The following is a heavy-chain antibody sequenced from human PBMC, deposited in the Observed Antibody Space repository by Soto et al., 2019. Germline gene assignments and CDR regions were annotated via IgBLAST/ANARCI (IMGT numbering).Heavy chain of an antibody. D-gene: IGHD3-22*01. Sequence: ASVKVSCKASGYTFTSYAMHWVRQAPGQRLEWMGWINAGNGNTKYSQKFQGRVTITRDTSASTAYMELSSLRSEDTAVYYCARDLRTLRRGGTDYYDSSGYYSPLRDWGQGTLVTVSS. CDR1: GYTFTSYA. CDR2: INAGNGNT. V-gene: IGHV1-3*01. CDR3: ARDLRTLRRGGTDYYDSSGYYSPLRD. J-gene: IGHJ4*02.